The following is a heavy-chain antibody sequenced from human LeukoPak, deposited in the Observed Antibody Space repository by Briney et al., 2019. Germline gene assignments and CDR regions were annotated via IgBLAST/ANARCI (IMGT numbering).Heavy chain of an antibody. CDR3: ARDLYYDFWSGHNYMDV. J-gene: IGHJ6*03. V-gene: IGHV4-38-2*02. CDR2: IYHSGST. D-gene: IGHD3-3*01. Sequence: PSETLSLTCTVSGYSISSGYYWGWIRQPPGKGLEWIGSIYHSGSTYYNPSLKSRVTISVDTSKNQFSLKLSSATAADTAVYYCARDLYYDFWSGHNYMDVWGKGTTVTVSS. CDR1: GYSISSGYY.